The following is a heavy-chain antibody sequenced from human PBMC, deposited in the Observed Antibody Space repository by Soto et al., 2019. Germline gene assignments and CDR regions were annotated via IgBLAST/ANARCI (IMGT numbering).Heavy chain of an antibody. Sequence: QVQLVQTGAEVKKPGASVKVSCKASGYTLTSYDINWVRQATGQGLEWMGWRNPNSGDRGVAQKFQGRLTRTGAASTRTAYMELRSLRSEDTAVYYCARGSWFGDLGNVDYGLDVWGQGTTVTVSS. CDR1: GYTLTSYD. V-gene: IGHV1-8*01. D-gene: IGHD3-10*01. J-gene: IGHJ6*02. CDR2: RNPNSGDR. CDR3: ARGSWFGDLGNVDYGLDV.